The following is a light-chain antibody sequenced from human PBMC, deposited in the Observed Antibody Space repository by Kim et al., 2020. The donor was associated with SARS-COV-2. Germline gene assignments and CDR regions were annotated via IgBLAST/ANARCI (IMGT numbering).Light chain of an antibody. CDR1: SSDVGSYNY. Sequence: QSALTQPPSASGSPGQSVTISCTGTSSDVGSYNYVSWYQQYPGKAPKLMIYEVNKRTSGVPDRFSGSRSGNTASLTVSGLQADDEADYYCSSYAGGNNWVFGGGTKLTVL. V-gene: IGLV2-8*01. CDR3: SSYAGGNNWV. J-gene: IGLJ3*02. CDR2: EVN.